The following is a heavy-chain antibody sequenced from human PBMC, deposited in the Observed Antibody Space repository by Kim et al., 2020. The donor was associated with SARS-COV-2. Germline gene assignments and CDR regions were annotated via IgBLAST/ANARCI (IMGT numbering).Heavy chain of an antibody. Sequence: SETLSLTCTVSGGSISSYYWSWIRQPPGKGLEWIGYIYYSGSTNYNPSLKSRVTISVDTSKNQFSLKLSSVTAADTAVYYCAREAAVAGIVWFDYWGQGTLVTVSS. V-gene: IGHV4-59*01. CDR2: IYYSGST. CDR1: GGSISSYY. CDR3: AREAAVAGIVWFDY. D-gene: IGHD6-19*01. J-gene: IGHJ4*02.